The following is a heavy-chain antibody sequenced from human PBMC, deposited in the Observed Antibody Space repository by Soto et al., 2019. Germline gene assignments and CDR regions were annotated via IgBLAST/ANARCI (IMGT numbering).Heavy chain of an antibody. CDR1: GYTFTSYD. Sequence: ASVKVSCKASGYTFTSYDINWVRQATGQGLEWMGWMNPNSGNTSYAQKFQGRVTMTRDTSISTAYMELSSLRSEDTAVYYSARVSYDGYWSGYYAFDIWGQGTMVTVSS. V-gene: IGHV1-8*01. J-gene: IGHJ3*02. D-gene: IGHD3-3*01. CDR2: MNPNSGNT. CDR3: ARVSYDGYWSGYYAFDI.